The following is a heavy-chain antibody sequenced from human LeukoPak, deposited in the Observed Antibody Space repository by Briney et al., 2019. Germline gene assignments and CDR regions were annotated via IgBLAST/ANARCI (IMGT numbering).Heavy chain of an antibody. CDR1: GYTFSSFH. V-gene: IGHV1-46*01. CDR2: INPSGGDR. J-gene: IGHJ5*02. Sequence: GASVKASCKASGYTFSSFHIHWVRQAPGQGLEWMGVINPSGGDRSYAQRFRGRVTMTRGTSTSTVYMELSSLTSDDTAVYYCARGRMAAVANWFDPWGQGTLVTVSS. CDR3: ARGRMAAVANWFDP. D-gene: IGHD6-13*01.